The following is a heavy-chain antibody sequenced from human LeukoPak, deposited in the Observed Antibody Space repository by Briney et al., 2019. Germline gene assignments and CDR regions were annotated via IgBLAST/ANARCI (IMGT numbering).Heavy chain of an antibody. V-gene: IGHV3-74*01. CDR1: GFIFRTNW. Sequence: PGGSLRLSCAASGFIFRTNWMHWVRQAPGKGLVWVSRINTDGSSINYADSVKGRFTISRDNAKNTLYLQMNSLRAEDTALYYCTRDYYDYSNSAVFDPWGQGTLVTVSS. CDR2: INTDGSSI. J-gene: IGHJ5*02. D-gene: IGHD4-11*01. CDR3: TRDYYDYSNSAVFDP.